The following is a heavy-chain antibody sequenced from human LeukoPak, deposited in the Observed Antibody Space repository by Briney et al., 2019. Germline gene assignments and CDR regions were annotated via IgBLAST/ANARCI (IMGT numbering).Heavy chain of an antibody. D-gene: IGHD3-10*01. J-gene: IGHJ6*03. Sequence: ASVKVSCKASGYTFTGYGISWVRQAPGQGLEWMGWISAYNGNTNYAQKLQGRVTMTTDTSTSTAYMELRSLRSDDTAVYYCARATGSALYYYYYMDVWGKGTTVTISS. CDR1: GYTFTGYG. V-gene: IGHV1-18*01. CDR3: ARATGSALYYYYYMDV. CDR2: ISAYNGNT.